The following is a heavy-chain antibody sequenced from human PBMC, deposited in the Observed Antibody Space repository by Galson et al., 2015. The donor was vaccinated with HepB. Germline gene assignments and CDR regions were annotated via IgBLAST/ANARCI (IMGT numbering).Heavy chain of an antibody. Sequence: SLRLSCAASGFAFSNAWMNWVRQAPGKGLEWVGRIKSKTDGGTTDYAAPVKGRFTISRDDSKNTLYLQMNSLKTEDTAVYYCTTRDIVSPSRYYYYYMDVWGKGTTVTVSS. CDR1: GFAFSNAW. CDR3: TTRDIVSPSRYYYYYMDV. J-gene: IGHJ6*03. D-gene: IGHD2-15*01. CDR2: IKSKTDGGTT. V-gene: IGHV3-15*07.